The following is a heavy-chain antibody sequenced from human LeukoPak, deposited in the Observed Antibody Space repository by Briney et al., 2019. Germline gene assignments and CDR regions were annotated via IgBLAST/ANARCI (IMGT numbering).Heavy chain of an antibody. Sequence: ASVKVSCKASGYTLASYGISWVRQAPGQRLDWMGWISAYNDNTKYAQNLQGRVTLTTDTSTSTAYMELRSLTSDDTALYYCTRDNARITTPGGPDYWGQGTLVTVSS. J-gene: IGHJ4*02. CDR1: GYTLASYG. V-gene: IGHV1-18*01. CDR3: TRDNARITTPGGPDY. CDR2: ISAYNDNT. D-gene: IGHD6-13*01.